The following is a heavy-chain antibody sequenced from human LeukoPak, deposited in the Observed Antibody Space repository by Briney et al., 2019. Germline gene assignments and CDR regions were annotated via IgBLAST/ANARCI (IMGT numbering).Heavy chain of an antibody. Sequence: RASVKVSCKASGYTFTSYDINWVRQATGQGLEWMGWMNPNSGNTGYEQKFQGRVTITRNTSLSTAYMELSSLRSEDTAVYYCATQLPGGWFIYWGQGALVTVSS. CDR3: ATQLPGGWFIY. D-gene: IGHD6-19*01. CDR1: GYTFTSYD. V-gene: IGHV1-8*03. J-gene: IGHJ4*02. CDR2: MNPNSGNT.